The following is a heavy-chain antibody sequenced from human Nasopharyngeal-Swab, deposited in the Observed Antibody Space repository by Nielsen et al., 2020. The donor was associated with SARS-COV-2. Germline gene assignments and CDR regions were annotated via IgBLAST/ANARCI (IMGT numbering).Heavy chain of an antibody. CDR3: ARGPGFDWLFQFDY. CDR1: GGTFSSYA. D-gene: IGHD3-9*01. V-gene: IGHV1-69*13. CDR2: IIPIFGTA. Sequence: SVKVSCKASGGTFSSYAISWVRQAPGQGLEWMGGIIPIFGTANYAQKFQGRVTITADESTSTAYMELSSLRSEDTAVYFCARGPGFDWLFQFDYWGQGTLVTVSS. J-gene: IGHJ4*02.